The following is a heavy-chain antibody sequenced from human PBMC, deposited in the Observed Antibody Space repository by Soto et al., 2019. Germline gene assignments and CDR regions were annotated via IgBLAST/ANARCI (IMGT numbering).Heavy chain of an antibody. Sequence: RGSLRLSCAASGFTFSSYAMHWVRQAPGKGLEWVAVISYDGSNKYYADSVKGRFTISRDNSKNTLYLQMNSLRAEDTAVYYCARADPGEYYYDSSGYYPFDYWGQGTLVTVSS. CDR2: ISYDGSNK. J-gene: IGHJ4*02. V-gene: IGHV3-30*04. D-gene: IGHD3-22*01. CDR1: GFTFSSYA. CDR3: ARADPGEYYYDSSGYYPFDY.